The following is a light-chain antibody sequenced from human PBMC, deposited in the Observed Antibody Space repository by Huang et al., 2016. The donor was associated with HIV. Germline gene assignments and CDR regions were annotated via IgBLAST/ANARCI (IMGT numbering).Light chain of an antibody. V-gene: IGKV3-15*01. CDR3: QQYYKLYT. CDR1: QSVGST. J-gene: IGKJ2*01. Sequence: IVMPQSPGTLSVSPGERATLSCRASQSVGSTLAWYQQKPGQSPRLLIYGASTRATGIPARFSGSGSGTEFTLTISSLQSEDFAVYYCQQYYKLYTFGQGTKLEIK. CDR2: GAS.